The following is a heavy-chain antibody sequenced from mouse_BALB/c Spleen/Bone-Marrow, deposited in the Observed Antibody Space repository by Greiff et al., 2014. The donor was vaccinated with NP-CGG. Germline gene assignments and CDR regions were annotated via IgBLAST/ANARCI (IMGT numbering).Heavy chain of an antibody. CDR3: ARDGYGRVYAIDY. CDR1: GYSFTGYT. Sequence: VQLQQSGPELVKPGASMKISCKASGYSFTGYTMNWVKQSHGKNLEWIGLINPYNGGTSYNQKFKGKATLTVDKSSSTVYMELLRLASEDSAVYYCARDGYGRVYAIDYWGQGTSVTVSS. CDR2: INPYNGGT. D-gene: IGHD2-2*01. J-gene: IGHJ4*01. V-gene: IGHV1-18*01.